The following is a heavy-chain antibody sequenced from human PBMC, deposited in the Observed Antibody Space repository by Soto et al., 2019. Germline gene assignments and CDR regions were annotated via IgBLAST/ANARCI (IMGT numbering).Heavy chain of an antibody. Sequence: EVQLAESGGGLAQPGGSLRLSCAASGFTLSGYAMDWVRHAPGKGLEYVSGISSNGVGTYYANSVQGRFTISRDNSKNTVYLQMGNLRPEDMAVYYCARRARPDFYYMDVWGKGNTVTVSS. D-gene: IGHD6-6*01. CDR2: ISSNGVGT. J-gene: IGHJ6*03. CDR3: ARRARPDFYYMDV. V-gene: IGHV3-64*01. CDR1: GFTLSGYA.